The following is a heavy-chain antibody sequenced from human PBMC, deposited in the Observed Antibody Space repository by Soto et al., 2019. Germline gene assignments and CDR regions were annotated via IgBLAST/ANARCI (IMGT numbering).Heavy chain of an antibody. CDR2: IIPIFGTA. J-gene: IGHJ6*02. V-gene: IGHV1-69*01. CDR1: GGTFSSYA. Sequence: QVQLVQSGAEVKKPGSSVKVSCKASGGTFSSYAISWVRQAPGQGLEWMGGIIPIFGTANYAQKFQGRVKITADESTSTAYMELISLRSEDTAVYYCARAPGDCSGGSCYSPFYYGMDVWGQGTTVTVSS. CDR3: ARAPGDCSGGSCYSPFYYGMDV. D-gene: IGHD2-15*01.